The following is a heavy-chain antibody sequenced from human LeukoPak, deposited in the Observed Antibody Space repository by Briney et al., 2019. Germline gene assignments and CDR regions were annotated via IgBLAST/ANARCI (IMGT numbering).Heavy chain of an antibody. CDR2: ISSGSSYI. Sequence: GSLRLSCEASGFTFSSYAVNWVRQAPGKGLEWVSSISSGSSYIYYADSVRGRFTISRDNAKNSLYLQMNSLRAEDTAVYYCARDFRAVAESYYYYYMDVWGQGTTVTVSS. J-gene: IGHJ6*03. D-gene: IGHD6-19*01. CDR1: GFTFSSYA. CDR3: ARDFRAVAESYYYYYMDV. V-gene: IGHV3-21*01.